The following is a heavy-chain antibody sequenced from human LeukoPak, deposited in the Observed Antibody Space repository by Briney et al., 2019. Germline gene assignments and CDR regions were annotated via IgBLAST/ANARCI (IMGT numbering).Heavy chain of an antibody. V-gene: IGHV1-18*04. Sequence: GASVKVSCKASGYRFTSDGITWVRQAPGQGLEWMGWISPYNGYTKYAENLQGRVTMTADTSTSTAFLELRYLRFDDTAVYYCARHHYADYFRWFDPWGQGTLVTVSS. CDR1: GYRFTSDG. CDR2: ISPYNGYT. J-gene: IGHJ5*02. CDR3: ARHHYADYFRWFDP. D-gene: IGHD4-17*01.